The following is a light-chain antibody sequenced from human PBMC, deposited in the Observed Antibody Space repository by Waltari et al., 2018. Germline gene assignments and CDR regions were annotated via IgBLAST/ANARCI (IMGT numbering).Light chain of an antibody. CDR1: SSDVGGYHY. Sequence: QSALTQPPSASGSPGQSVPISCTGTSSDVGGYHYVSWYQQHPGKAPKLMIYEVSKRPSGVPDRFSGSKSGNTASLTVSGLQAEDEADYYCSSYAGTNNPYVFGTGTKVTVL. CDR3: SSYAGTNNPYV. V-gene: IGLV2-8*01. J-gene: IGLJ1*01. CDR2: EVS.